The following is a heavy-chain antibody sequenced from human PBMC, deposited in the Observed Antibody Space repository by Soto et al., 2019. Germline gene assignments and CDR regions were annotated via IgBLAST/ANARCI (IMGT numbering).Heavy chain of an antibody. J-gene: IGHJ4*02. CDR1: GFTFSSYA. V-gene: IGHV3-23*01. Sequence: GGSLRLSCAASGFTFSSYAISWVRQAPGKGLGWVSAISGSGGSTYYADSVKGRFTISRDNSKNTLYLQMNSLRAEDTAVYYCAKDGGYSYGLASGYWGQGTLVTVSS. CDR2: ISGSGGST. D-gene: IGHD5-18*01. CDR3: AKDGGYSYGLASGY.